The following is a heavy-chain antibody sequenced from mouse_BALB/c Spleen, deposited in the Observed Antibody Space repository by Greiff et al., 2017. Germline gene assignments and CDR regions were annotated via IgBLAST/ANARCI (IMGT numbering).Heavy chain of an antibody. CDR1: GYSITSDYA. CDR2: ISYSGST. Sequence: EVKLMESGPGLVKPSQSLSLTCTVTGYSITSDYAWNWIRQFPGNKLEWMGYISYSGSTSYNPSLKSRISITRDTSKNQFFLQLNSVTTEDTATYYCAGDPAWFAYWGQGTLVTVSA. V-gene: IGHV3-2*02. CDR3: AGDPAWFAY. J-gene: IGHJ3*01. D-gene: IGHD3-3*01.